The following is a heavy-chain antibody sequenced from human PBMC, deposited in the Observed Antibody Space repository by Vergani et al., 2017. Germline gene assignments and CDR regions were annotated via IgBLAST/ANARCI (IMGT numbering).Heavy chain of an antibody. CDR1: GDAMSSHY. V-gene: IGHV4-59*11. CDR3: ARDRPYGYGGGVGKWFDP. D-gene: IGHD3-10*02. CDR2: IYYNVNT. J-gene: IGHJ5*02. Sequence: QVQLLASGPGLLKPSETLTLICTVSGDAMSSHYWSWIRQPPGKGLEWIGYIYYNVNTNYNPSLKSRVTMSLDTSKNQLSLRLTSVTTSDTAVYYCARDRPYGYGGGVGKWFDPWGQGTLVTVSS.